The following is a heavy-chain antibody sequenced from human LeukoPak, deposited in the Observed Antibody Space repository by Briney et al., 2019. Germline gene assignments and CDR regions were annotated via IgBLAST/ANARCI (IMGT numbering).Heavy chain of an antibody. V-gene: IGHV1-2*06. D-gene: IGHD3-16*01. J-gene: IGHJ4*02. Sequence: ASVKVSCKASGYTFTGYYMHWVRQAPGQGLEWMGRINPNSDGTNYAQKFQGGVTMTRDTSISTAYMELSRLRSDDTAVYYRARDLGFGIENFDYWGQGTLVTVSS. CDR1: GYTFTGYY. CDR2: INPNSDGT. CDR3: ARDLGFGIENFDY.